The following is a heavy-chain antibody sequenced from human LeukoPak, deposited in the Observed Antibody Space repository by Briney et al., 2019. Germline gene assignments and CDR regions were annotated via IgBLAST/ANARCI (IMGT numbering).Heavy chain of an antibody. J-gene: IGHJ6*03. D-gene: IGHD6-6*01. CDR2: INHRGRT. CDR1: GESFSGYY. V-gene: IGHV4-34*01. CDR3: VRVAGIPARRGERPHLDYMDV. Sequence: SETLSLTCAVYGESFSGYYWSWIRQLPGKGLEWIGGINHRGRTNYNPSLKSRVTISVDTSKNQFSLKLTSVTAADTAVYYCVRVAGIPARRGERPHLDYMDVWGKGTTVTVSS.